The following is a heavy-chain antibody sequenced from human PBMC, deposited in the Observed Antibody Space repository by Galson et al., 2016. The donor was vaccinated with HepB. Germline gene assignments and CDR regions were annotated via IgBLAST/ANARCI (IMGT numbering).Heavy chain of an antibody. CDR1: GFSFSNHG. D-gene: IGHD3-16*01. Sequence: SLRLSCADSGFSFSNHGMSWVRQPPGRGLEWVSGITRSGDAIHYADFAKGRFTISRDNSKSTVYLYMSDLSAGDTAVYYCGKHGGFDYWGQGARVTVSS. CDR2: ITRSGDAI. J-gene: IGHJ4*02. CDR3: GKHGGFDY. V-gene: IGHV3-23*01.